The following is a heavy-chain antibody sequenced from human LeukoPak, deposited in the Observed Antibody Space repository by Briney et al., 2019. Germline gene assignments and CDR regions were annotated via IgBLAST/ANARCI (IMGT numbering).Heavy chain of an antibody. J-gene: IGHJ4*02. CDR1: GFTFSSYW. V-gene: IGHV3-7*01. Sequence: GGSLRLSCAASGFTFSSYWMSWVRQAPGKGLEWVANIKQDGSEKYYVDSVKGRFTISRDNAKNSLYLQMNSLRAEDTAVYYCARRVNLFSSGWHFDYWGQGTLVTVSS. D-gene: IGHD6-19*01. CDR3: ARRVNLFSSGWHFDY. CDR2: IKQDGSEK.